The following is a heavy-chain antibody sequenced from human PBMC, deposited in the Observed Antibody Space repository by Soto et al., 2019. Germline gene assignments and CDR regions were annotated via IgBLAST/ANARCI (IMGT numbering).Heavy chain of an antibody. D-gene: IGHD2-2*01. J-gene: IGHJ6*02. V-gene: IGHV4-31*03. CDR2: IYYSGST. CDR3: ASRCSSTSCYGAVNSTYYYGMDV. CDR1: GGSISSGGYY. Sequence: SETLSLTCTVSGGSISSGGYYWSWIRQHPGKGLEWIGYIYYSGSTYYNPSLKSRVTISVDTSKNQFSLKLSSVTAADTAVYYCASRCSSTSCYGAVNSTYYYGMDVWGQGTTVTVSS.